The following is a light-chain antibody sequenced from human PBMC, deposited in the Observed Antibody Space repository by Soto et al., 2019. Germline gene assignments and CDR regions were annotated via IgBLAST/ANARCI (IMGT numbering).Light chain of an antibody. CDR3: QSYDSRLNGYV. CDR2: GNN. J-gene: IGLJ1*01. CDR1: SSNIGAGYG. V-gene: IGLV1-40*01. Sequence: QSVLTQPPSVSGAPGQRVSISCTGSSSNIGAGYGVHWYHQLPGTAPKLLIFGNNNRPSGVPDRFSGSKSDTSASLGITGLQAEDEADYYCQSYDSRLNGYVFGTGTKVTV.